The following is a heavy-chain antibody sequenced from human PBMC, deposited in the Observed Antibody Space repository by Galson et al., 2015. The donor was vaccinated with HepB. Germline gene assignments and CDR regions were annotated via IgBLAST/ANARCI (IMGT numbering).Heavy chain of an antibody. CDR1: GFTFSNSA. J-gene: IGHJ3*02. D-gene: IGHD3-22*01. Sequence: SLRLSCAASGFTFSNSAMSWVRQAPGKGLDWVSAVSGTDGGTYYADSVKGRFTISRDAAKNTLYLQMNSLRAEDTAVYYCAKHYHDSSERGDAFDIWGQGTMVTVSS. CDR2: VSGTDGGT. CDR3: AKHYHDSSERGDAFDI. V-gene: IGHV3-23*01.